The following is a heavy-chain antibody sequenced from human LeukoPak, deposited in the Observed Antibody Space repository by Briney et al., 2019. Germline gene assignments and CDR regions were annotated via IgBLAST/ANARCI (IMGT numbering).Heavy chain of an antibody. D-gene: IGHD3-10*01. Sequence: GGSLRLSCAASGFTVSSNYMSWVRQAPGKGLEGVAVIYSGGSTYYADSVKGRFTISRDNSKNTLYLQMNSLRAEDTAVYYCARSGDYYYGSGSYHEVDYWGQGTLVTVSS. J-gene: IGHJ4*02. CDR3: ARSGDYYYGSGSYHEVDY. V-gene: IGHV3-66*01. CDR1: GFTVSSNY. CDR2: IYSGGST.